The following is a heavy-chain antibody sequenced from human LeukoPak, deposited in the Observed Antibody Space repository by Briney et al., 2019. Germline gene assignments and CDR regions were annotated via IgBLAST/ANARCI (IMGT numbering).Heavy chain of an antibody. CDR3: ADCSGGSCYKNDYYYYGMDV. D-gene: IGHD2-15*01. CDR2: ISGSVGST. V-gene: IGHV3-23*01. CDR1: GFTFSSYA. Sequence: VASLRLSCAASGFTFSSYAMSWVRQAPGKGLEWVSAISGSVGSTYYADSVQGRFTISRDNTKNTLYLQMNSLRAEDTAVYYCADCSGGSCYKNDYYYYGMDVWGQGTTVTVSS. J-gene: IGHJ6*02.